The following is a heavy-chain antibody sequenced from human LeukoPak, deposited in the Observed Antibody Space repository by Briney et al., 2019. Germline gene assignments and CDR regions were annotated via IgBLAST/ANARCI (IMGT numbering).Heavy chain of an antibody. CDR1: GFTFRRYA. CDR3: AKDMGQQLVLPDAFDI. V-gene: IGHV3-23*01. CDR2: ISGSGTGT. D-gene: IGHD6-6*01. Sequence: GGSLRLSCAASGFTFRRYAMSWVRQAPGKGLEWVSAISGSGTGTYYADSVKGRFTVSRDNSKNTLFLRMNSLRAEDTAVYYCAKDMGQQLVLPDAFDIWGQGTMVTVSS. J-gene: IGHJ3*02.